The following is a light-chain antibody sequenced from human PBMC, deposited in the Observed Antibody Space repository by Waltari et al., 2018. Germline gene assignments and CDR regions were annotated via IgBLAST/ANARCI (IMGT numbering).Light chain of an antibody. CDR2: WAS. J-gene: IGKJ2*01. V-gene: IGKV4-1*01. CDR1: QNILYNSNNRNY. Sequence: DIVMTQSPDSLAVSLGERATVNCKSSQNILYNSNNRNYLAWYQQKPGQPPKLLIYWASTRESGVPDRFSGSGSGTDFTLTISSLQAEDVAVYFCQQYYSTPFTFGQGTNVEIK. CDR3: QQYYSTPFT.